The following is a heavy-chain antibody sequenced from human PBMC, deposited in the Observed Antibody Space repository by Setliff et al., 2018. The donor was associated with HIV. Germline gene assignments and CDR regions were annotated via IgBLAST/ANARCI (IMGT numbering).Heavy chain of an antibody. J-gene: IGHJ4*02. CDR3: ARSFWTTEVIPLGY. V-gene: IGHV1-2*02. CDR2: INPKSGGT. D-gene: IGHD3-3*01. Sequence: ASVTVSCKASGYIFTGYFMHWVRQAPGQGLEWMGWINPKSGGTNYAQKFQGRVTMTCDTSISTAYMEVSRLRSDDTAVYYCARSFWTTEVIPLGYWGQGTLVTLSS. CDR1: GYIFTGYF.